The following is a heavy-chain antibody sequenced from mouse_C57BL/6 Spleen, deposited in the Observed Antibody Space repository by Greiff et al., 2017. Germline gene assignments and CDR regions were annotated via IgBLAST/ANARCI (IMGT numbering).Heavy chain of an antibody. D-gene: IGHD2-1*01. CDR1: GYAFSSSW. Sequence: QVQLQQSGPELVKPGASVKISCKASGYAFSSSWLHWVKQRPGKGLEWIGRIYPGDGDTNYNGKIKGKATLTADNSSNTAYMQLRSLTSDDSAVYFCSRRGENYGNYGGAKGYWGQRASVSVSS. V-gene: IGHV1-82*01. CDR2: IYPGDGDT. J-gene: IGHJ4*01. CDR3: SRRGENYGNYGGAKGY.